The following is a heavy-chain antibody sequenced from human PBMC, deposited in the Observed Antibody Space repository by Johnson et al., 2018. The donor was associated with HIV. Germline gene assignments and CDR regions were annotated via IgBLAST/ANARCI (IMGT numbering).Heavy chain of an antibody. J-gene: IGHJ3*02. V-gene: IGHV3-43D*03. CDR2: ISWDGGST. CDR1: GFTFDDYA. CDR3: AKGRKLRRGNGGWVENAFDI. D-gene: IGHD1-26*01. Sequence: VQLVESGGGLVQPGRSLRLSCAASGFTFDDYAMHWVRQAPGKGLEWVSLISWDGGSTYYADSVKGRFTISRGNSKNSLYLQMNSLRAEDTALYYCAKGRKLRRGNGGWVENAFDIWGQGTMVTVSS.